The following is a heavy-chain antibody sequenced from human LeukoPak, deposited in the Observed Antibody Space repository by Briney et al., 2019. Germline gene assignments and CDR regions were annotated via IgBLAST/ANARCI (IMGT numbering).Heavy chain of an antibody. CDR1: GFTFSSYA. V-gene: IGHV3-23*01. CDR2: ISGSGGST. Sequence: GGSLRLSCAASGFTFSSYAMSWVRQAPGKGLEWVSAISGSGGSTYYADSAKGRFTISRDNSKNTLYLQMNSLRAEDTAVYYCARGLDTAMDYYYYYYMDVWGKGTTVTVSS. J-gene: IGHJ6*03. CDR3: ARGLDTAMDYYYYYYMDV. D-gene: IGHD5-18*01.